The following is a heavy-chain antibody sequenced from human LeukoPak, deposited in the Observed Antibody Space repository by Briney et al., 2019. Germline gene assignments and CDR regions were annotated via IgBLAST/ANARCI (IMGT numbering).Heavy chain of an antibody. Sequence: PGGSLRLSCAASGFTVSSNYMSWVRQAPGKGLEWVSVTYSGGSTYYADSVKGRFTISRDNSKNTLYLQMNSLRAEDTAVYYCARLWFGDPYYFDYWGQGTLVTVSS. CDR3: ARLWFGDPYYFDY. V-gene: IGHV3-53*01. J-gene: IGHJ4*02. CDR2: TYSGGST. D-gene: IGHD3-10*01. CDR1: GFTVSSNY.